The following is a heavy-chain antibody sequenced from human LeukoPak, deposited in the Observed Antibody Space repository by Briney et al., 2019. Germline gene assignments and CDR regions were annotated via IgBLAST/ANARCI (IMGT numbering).Heavy chain of an antibody. Sequence: ASVKVSCKASGYTFTGYYMHWVRQAPGQGLEWMGWISAYNGNTNYAQKLQGRVTMTTDTSTSTAYMELRSLRSDDTAVYYCARYCSGGSCYVPEQEYAFDIGGQGTMVTVSS. CDR2: ISAYNGNT. V-gene: IGHV1-18*04. J-gene: IGHJ3*02. CDR3: ARYCSGGSCYVPEQEYAFDI. CDR1: GYTFTGYY. D-gene: IGHD2-15*01.